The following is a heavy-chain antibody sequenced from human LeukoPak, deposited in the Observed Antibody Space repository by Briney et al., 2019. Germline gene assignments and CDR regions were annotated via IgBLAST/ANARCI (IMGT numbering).Heavy chain of an antibody. Sequence: ASVKVSCKASGYTFTCYYMHWVRQAPGQGLEWMGWINPNSGGTNYAQKFQGRVTITRDTSISTAYMELSRLRSDDTAVYYCARDDSGSYSVDYWGQGTLVTVSS. CDR3: ARDDSGSYSVDY. CDR1: GYTFTCYY. V-gene: IGHV1-2*02. CDR2: INPNSGGT. J-gene: IGHJ4*02. D-gene: IGHD1-26*01.